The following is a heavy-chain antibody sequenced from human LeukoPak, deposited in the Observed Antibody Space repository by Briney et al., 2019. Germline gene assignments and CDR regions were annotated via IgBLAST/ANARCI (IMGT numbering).Heavy chain of an antibody. CDR2: IIPIFGTA. J-gene: IGHJ4*02. CDR1: GGTFSNYA. Sequence: SVKVSCKASGGTFSNYAISWVRQAPGQGLEWMGGIIPIFGTANYAQKFQGRVTITADKSTSTAYMELSSLRSEDTTVYYCARIYGDYEEGFDYWGQGTLVTVSS. CDR3: ARIYGDYEEGFDY. V-gene: IGHV1-69*06. D-gene: IGHD4-17*01.